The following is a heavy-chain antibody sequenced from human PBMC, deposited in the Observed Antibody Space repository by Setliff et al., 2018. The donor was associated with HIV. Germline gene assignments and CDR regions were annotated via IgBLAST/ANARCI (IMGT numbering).Heavy chain of an antibody. J-gene: IGHJ5*02. V-gene: IGHV4-34*01. CDR2: HNDGGST. CDR3: ARGTKLVWGRWFDP. D-gene: IGHD6-6*01. Sequence: SETLSLTCAVYGGSFSGYFWSWIRQSPRKRLEWIGEHNDGGSTNYNPSLKSRVTISIDTSKNQFSLRLSSVTAADTAVYYCARGTKLVWGRWFDPWGQGTLVTVSS. CDR1: GGSFSGYF.